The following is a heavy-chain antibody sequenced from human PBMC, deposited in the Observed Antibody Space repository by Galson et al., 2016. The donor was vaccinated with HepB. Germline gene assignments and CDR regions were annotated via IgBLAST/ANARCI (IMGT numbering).Heavy chain of an antibody. CDR3: AHRPGYGEQQGTVA. CDR2: IYWDDDK. J-gene: IGHJ3*01. Sequence: PALLKPTQTLTLTCTFSGFSLSPSGVGVAWIRQPPGKALEWLALIYWDDDKRYNPSLKTRLTITKDTSKNQVLLTMTNMDPVDTAIYYCAHRPGYGEQQGTVAWGQGTMVTVSS. D-gene: IGHD6-13*01. V-gene: IGHV2-5*02. CDR1: GFSLSPSGVG.